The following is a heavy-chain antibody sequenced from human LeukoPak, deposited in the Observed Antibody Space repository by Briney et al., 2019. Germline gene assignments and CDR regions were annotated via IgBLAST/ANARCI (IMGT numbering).Heavy chain of an antibody. CDR1: GFTFSDYY. V-gene: IGHV3-11*01. CDR3: AKSFYTSPPAGMDV. CDR2: ISSSGSTI. D-gene: IGHD2-2*02. J-gene: IGHJ6*02. Sequence: GGSLRLSCAASGFTFSDYYMSWIRQAPGKGLEWVSYISSSGSTIYYADSVKGRFTISRDNAKNSLYLQMNGLRAEDTAVYYCAKSFYTSPPAGMDVWGQGTTVTVSS.